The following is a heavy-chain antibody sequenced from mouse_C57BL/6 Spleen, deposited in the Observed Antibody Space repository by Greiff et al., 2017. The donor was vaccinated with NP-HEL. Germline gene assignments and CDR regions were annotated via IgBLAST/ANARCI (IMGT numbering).Heavy chain of an antibody. CDR3: AREGRDWFDY. CDR1: GYSITSGYY. D-gene: IGHD3-3*01. V-gene: IGHV3-6*01. J-gene: IGHJ2*01. CDR2: ISYDGSN. Sequence: EVQLVESGPGLVKPSQSLSLTCSVTGYSITSGYYWNWIRQFPGNKLEWMGYISYDGSNNYNPSLKNRISITRDTSKNQFFLKLNSVTTEDTATYYCAREGRDWFDYWGQGTTLTVSS.